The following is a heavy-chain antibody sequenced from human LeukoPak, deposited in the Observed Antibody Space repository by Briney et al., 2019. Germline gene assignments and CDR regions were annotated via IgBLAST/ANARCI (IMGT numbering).Heavy chain of an antibody. CDR3: ATDLLRIAVAGNHYYYMDV. CDR1: GYTFINYN. Sequence: ASVKVSCKASGYTFINYNINWVRQATGQGLEWMGWVNPRSGNAGYLQKFQGRLTITRDTSIDTAYMDLSSLSSEDTAVYYCATDLLRIAVAGNHYYYMDVWGKGTTVTVSS. V-gene: IGHV1-8*03. CDR2: VNPRSGNA. D-gene: IGHD6-19*01. J-gene: IGHJ6*03.